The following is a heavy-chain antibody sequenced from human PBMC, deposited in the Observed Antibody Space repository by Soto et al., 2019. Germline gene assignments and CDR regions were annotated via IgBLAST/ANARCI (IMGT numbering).Heavy chain of an antibody. CDR1: GFTFDDYA. Sequence: EVQLVESGGGLVQPGRSLRLSCAASGFTFDDYAMHWVRQAPGKGLEWVSGISLNSGSIGYADSVKGRFTISRDNAKHSLYLQMNSLRAEDTALYYCAKGQYCSGGSCHDYFDYWGQGTLVTVSS. CDR2: ISLNSGSI. D-gene: IGHD2-15*01. J-gene: IGHJ4*02. CDR3: AKGQYCSGGSCHDYFDY. V-gene: IGHV3-9*01.